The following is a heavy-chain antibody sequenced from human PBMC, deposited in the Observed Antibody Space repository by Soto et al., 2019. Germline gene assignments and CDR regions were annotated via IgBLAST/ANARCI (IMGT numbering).Heavy chain of an antibody. V-gene: IGHV4-31*03. CDR2: TYFSGTT. CDR3: ARRDRSGFSYWLDT. Sequence: QVQLQESGPGLVKPSQTLSLTCTVSGGSISSSDYYWSWIRQLPGKGLEGIGTTYFSGTTSYNPAHKARVTISEAASKSKFSLKLSSVTAADTAVYYCARRDRSGFSYWLDTWGQGTLVTVSS. D-gene: IGHD3-22*01. J-gene: IGHJ5*02. CDR1: GGSISSSDYY.